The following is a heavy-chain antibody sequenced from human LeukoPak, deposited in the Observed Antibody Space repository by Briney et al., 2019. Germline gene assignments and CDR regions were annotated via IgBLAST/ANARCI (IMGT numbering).Heavy chain of an antibody. V-gene: IGHV3-30*03. D-gene: IGHD2-8*02. J-gene: IGHJ4*02. CDR3: ATYRQVLLPFES. CDR1: GFTFSNYG. Sequence: GGSLRLSCAASGFTFSNYGMHWVRQAPGKGLEWVAVVSSDGSIDYYADSLRGRFTVSRDNSKNTLYLQMNSLRAEDTAIYYCATYRQVLLPFESWGQGTLVTVSS. CDR2: VSSDGSID.